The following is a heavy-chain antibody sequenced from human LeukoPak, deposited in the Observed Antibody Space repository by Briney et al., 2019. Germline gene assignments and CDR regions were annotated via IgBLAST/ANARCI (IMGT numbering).Heavy chain of an antibody. CDR3: ARGYSSGWSPRAFDI. J-gene: IGHJ3*02. V-gene: IGHV3-23*01. CDR1: GFTFSSYA. CDR2: ISGSGGST. D-gene: IGHD6-19*01. Sequence: GGSLRLSCAASGFTFSSYAMSWVRQAPGKGLEWVSAISGSGGSTYYADSVKGRFTISRDNSKNTLYLQMNSLRAEDTAVYYCARGYSSGWSPRAFDIWGQGTMVTVSS.